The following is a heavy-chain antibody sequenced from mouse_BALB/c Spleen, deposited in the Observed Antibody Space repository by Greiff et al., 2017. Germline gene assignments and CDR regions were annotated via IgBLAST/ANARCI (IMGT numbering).Heavy chain of an antibody. Sequence: VMLVESGPGLVAPSQSLSITCTVSGFSLTSYGVHWVRQPPGKGLEWLGVIWAGGSTNYNSALMSRLSISKDHAKSQVFLKMNSLQTDDTAMYYCAITTGVAFDYWGQGTTRTVSS. CDR3: AITTGVAFDY. D-gene: IGHD1-1*01. V-gene: IGHV2-9*02. CDR2: IWAGGST. J-gene: IGHJ2*01. CDR1: GFSLTSYG.